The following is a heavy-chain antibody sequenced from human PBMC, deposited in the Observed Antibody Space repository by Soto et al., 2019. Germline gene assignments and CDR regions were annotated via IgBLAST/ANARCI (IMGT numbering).Heavy chain of an antibody. CDR1: GFTFDDYA. Sequence: GGSLRLSCAASGFTFDDYAMHWVRQAPGKGLEWVSGISWNGGSIGYADSVRGRFTISRDNAKNSLYLQMNSLRAEDTALYYCAKAATLAQFDPWGQGTLVTVSS. V-gene: IGHV3-9*01. CDR2: ISWNGGSI. J-gene: IGHJ5*02. CDR3: AKAATLAQFDP.